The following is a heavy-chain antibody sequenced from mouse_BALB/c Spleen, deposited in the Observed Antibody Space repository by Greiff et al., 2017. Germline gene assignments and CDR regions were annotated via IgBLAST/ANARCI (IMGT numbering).Heavy chain of an antibody. V-gene: IGHV1-80*01. CDR1: GYAFSSYW. J-gene: IGHJ3*01. D-gene: IGHD1-1*01. CDR3: ARWAGSSSAWFAY. Sequence: QVQLKESGAELVRPGSSVKISCKASGYAFSSYWMNWVKQRPGQGLEWIGQIYPGDGDTNYNGKFKGKATLTADKSSSTAYMQLSSLTSEDSAVYFCARWAGSSSAWFAYWGQGTLVTVSA. CDR2: IYPGDGDT.